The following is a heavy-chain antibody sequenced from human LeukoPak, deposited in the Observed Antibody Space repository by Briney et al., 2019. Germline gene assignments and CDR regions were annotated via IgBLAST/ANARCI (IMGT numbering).Heavy chain of an antibody. CDR1: GGTFSSYA. V-gene: IGHV1-69*05. CDR3: ARDQITTGYTTGWSNFDY. D-gene: IGHD6-19*01. J-gene: IGHJ4*02. CDR2: IIPIFGTA. Sequence: GSSVKVSCKASGGTFSSYAISWVRQAPGQGLEWMGRIIPIFGTANYAQKFQGRVTITTDESTSTAYMELRGLRSDDTALYYCARDQITTGYTTGWSNFDYWGQGTLVTVSS.